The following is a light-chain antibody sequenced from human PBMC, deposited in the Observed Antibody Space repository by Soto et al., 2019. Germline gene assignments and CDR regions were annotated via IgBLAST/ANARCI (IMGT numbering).Light chain of an antibody. Sequence: QSVLTQPRSVSGSPGQSVIISCTGTSSDVGGYNYVSWYQQQPGKAPRLMIYDVTKRPSGVPDRFSGSKSGNTASLTISGLQAEDEADYYCCSYAGSYTMVFGGGTKLTVL. V-gene: IGLV2-11*01. CDR2: DVT. CDR1: SSDVGGYNY. J-gene: IGLJ2*01. CDR3: CSYAGSYTMV.